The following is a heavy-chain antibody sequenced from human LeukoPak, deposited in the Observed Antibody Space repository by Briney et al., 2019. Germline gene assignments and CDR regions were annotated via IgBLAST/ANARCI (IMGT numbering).Heavy chain of an antibody. CDR3: TRGAAGFDY. D-gene: IGHD6-13*01. V-gene: IGHV3-13*04. CDR1: GFTFSSYD. CDR2: IGKAGDT. J-gene: IGHJ4*02. Sequence: PGGSLRLSCAASGFTFSSYDMHWFRQATVKGLEWVSGIGKAGDTYYSGSVKGRFTISRENAKNSLYLEMNSLRAGDTAVYYCTRGAAGFDYWGQGTLVTVSS.